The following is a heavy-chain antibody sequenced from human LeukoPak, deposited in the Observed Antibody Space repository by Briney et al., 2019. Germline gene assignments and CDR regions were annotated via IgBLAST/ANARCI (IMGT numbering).Heavy chain of an antibody. CDR3: AKDRTVGASYWYFDL. V-gene: IGHV3-74*01. J-gene: IGHJ2*01. CDR2: INTDGTII. CDR1: GFTFSSYW. Sequence: GGSLRLSCAASGFTFSSYWMHWVRQTPGRGLVWVARINTDGTIIDYADSVQGRFTISRDSSKNTLFLHMNTLRAEDTAIYYCAKDRTVGASYWYFDLWGRGTLVTVSS. D-gene: IGHD1-26*01.